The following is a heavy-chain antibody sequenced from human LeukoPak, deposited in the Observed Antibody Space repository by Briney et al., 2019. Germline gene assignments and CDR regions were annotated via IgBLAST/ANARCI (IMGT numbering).Heavy chain of an antibody. D-gene: IGHD6-13*01. Sequence: PGGSLRLSCAASGFTFDDYAMHWVRHAPGKGLEWVSLISGDGGSTYYADSVKGRFTISRDSSKNSLYVQMNSLRGEDSAFYYCAKGTSSWHEFDYWGQGTLVTVSS. V-gene: IGHV3-43D*03. CDR3: AKGTSSWHEFDY. J-gene: IGHJ4*02. CDR2: ISGDGGST. CDR1: GFTFDDYA.